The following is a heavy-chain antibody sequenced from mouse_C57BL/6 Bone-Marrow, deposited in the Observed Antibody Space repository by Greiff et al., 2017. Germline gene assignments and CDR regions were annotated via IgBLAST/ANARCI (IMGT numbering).Heavy chain of an antibody. CDR3: AREGTITTVALDYFDY. J-gene: IGHJ2*01. Sequence: QVQLQQPGAELVKPGASVKLSCKASGYTFTSYWMHWVKQRPGRGLEWIGRIDPNSGGTKYNEKFKSKATLTVDKPSSTAYMQLSSLTSEDAAVYYCAREGTITTVALDYFDYWGQGTTLTVSS. D-gene: IGHD1-1*01. V-gene: IGHV1-72*01. CDR2: IDPNSGGT. CDR1: GYTFTSYW.